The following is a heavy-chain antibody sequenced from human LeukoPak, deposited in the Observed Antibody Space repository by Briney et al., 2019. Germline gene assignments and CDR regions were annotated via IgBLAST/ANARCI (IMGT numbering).Heavy chain of an antibody. Sequence: PGGSLRLSCAASGFTFSSYWMSWVRQAPGKGLEWVANIKQGGSEKYYVDSVKGRFTISRDNAKNSLYLQMNSLRAEDTAVYYCARDLTIRVRGVIIYFDYWGQGTLVTVSS. D-gene: IGHD3-10*01. CDR1: GFTFSSYW. J-gene: IGHJ4*02. V-gene: IGHV3-7*03. CDR3: ARDLTIRVRGVIIYFDY. CDR2: IKQGGSEK.